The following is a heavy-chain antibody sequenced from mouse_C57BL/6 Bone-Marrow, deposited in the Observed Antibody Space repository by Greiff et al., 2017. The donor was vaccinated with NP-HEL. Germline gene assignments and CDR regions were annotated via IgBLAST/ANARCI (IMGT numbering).Heavy chain of an antibody. Sequence: VQLQQSGPELVKPGASVKIPCKASGYTFTDYNMDWVKQSHGKSLEWIGDINPNNGGTIYNQKFKGKATLTVDKSSSTAYMELRSLTSEDTAVYYCARGWGGYYVRYGMDYWGQGTSVTVSS. V-gene: IGHV1-18*01. J-gene: IGHJ4*01. CDR1: GYTFTDYN. D-gene: IGHD2-3*01. CDR2: INPNNGGT. CDR3: ARGWGGYYVRYGMDY.